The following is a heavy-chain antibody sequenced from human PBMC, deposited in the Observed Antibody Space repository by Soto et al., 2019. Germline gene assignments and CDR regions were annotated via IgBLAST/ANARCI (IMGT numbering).Heavy chain of an antibody. CDR2: ISSSSSYI. Sequence: GGSLRLSCAASGFTFSSYSMNWVRQAPGKGLEWVSSISSSSSYIYYADSVKGRFTISRDNAKNSLYLQMNSLRAEDTAVYYCARDKCSGGSCQYYYYHGMDVWGQGTTVTVSS. CDR1: GFTFSSYS. D-gene: IGHD2-15*01. J-gene: IGHJ6*02. V-gene: IGHV3-21*01. CDR3: ARDKCSGGSCQYYYYHGMDV.